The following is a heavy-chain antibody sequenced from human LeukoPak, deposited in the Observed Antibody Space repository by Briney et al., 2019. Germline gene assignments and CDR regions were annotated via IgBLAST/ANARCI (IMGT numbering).Heavy chain of an antibody. CDR2: ISYDGSDN. D-gene: IGHD3-10*01. CDR1: GVTFSSYA. V-gene: IGHV3-30*04. Sequence: GGSLRLSCAASGVTFSSYAMHWVRQAPGKGLEWVAIISYDGSDNYSADSVKGRFTISRDNSKNTLYLQMNSLRTGDTAVYYCAREQGATVVRGVTPYLDYWGQGTLVSVSS. CDR3: AREQGATVVRGVTPYLDY. J-gene: IGHJ4*02.